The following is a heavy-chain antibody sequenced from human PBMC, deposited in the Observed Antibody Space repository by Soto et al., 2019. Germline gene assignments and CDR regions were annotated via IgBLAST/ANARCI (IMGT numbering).Heavy chain of an antibody. J-gene: IGHJ4*02. V-gene: IGHV1-18*01. Sequence: QVQLVQSGAEVKKPGASVKVSCKASGYTFTSYGISWVRQAPGQGLEWMGWISAYNGNTNYAQKLQGRVTMTTHTSTSTAYMELRSLRADDTAVYYCARDLQDMITFGGVIVMEGFDYWGQGTLVTVSS. CDR3: ARDLQDMITFGGVIVMEGFDY. CDR2: ISAYNGNT. D-gene: IGHD3-16*02. CDR1: GYTFTSYG.